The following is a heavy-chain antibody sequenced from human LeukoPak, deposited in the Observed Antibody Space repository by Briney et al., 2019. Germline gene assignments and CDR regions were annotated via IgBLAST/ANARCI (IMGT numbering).Heavy chain of an antibody. Sequence: GGSLRLSCAAPGFTFATYGMSWVRQAPGKGLEWVSVVGDSDETTHYADSVKGRFFISRDNSKNTVHLQMNSLRAEDTAVYYCAKDSFTVVRGVGSDDGFAVWGQGTMVTVSS. CDR3: AKDSFTVVRGVGSDDGFAV. V-gene: IGHV3-23*01. J-gene: IGHJ3*01. CDR1: GFTFATYG. CDR2: VGDSDETT. D-gene: IGHD3-10*01.